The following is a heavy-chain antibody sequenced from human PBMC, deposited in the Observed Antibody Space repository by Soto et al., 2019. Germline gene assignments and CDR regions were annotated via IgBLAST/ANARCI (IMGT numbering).Heavy chain of an antibody. V-gene: IGHV1-69*01. CDR1: GDTFSRYA. J-gene: IGHJ6*02. CDR2: IIPTFGTP. Sequence: QVQLVQSGAEVKKPGSSVKVSCKASGDTFSRYAISWVRQAPGQGLEWMGGIIPTFGTPNYAQKFQGRVTIIADESTSTVYMEVSSLTSEDTAMYYCARVAYGDYGVDFWGQGTTVTVSS. D-gene: IGHD4-17*01. CDR3: ARVAYGDYGVDF.